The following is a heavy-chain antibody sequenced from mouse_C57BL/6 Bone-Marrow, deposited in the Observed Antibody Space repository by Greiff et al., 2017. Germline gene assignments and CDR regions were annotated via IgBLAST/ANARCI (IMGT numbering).Heavy chain of an antibody. V-gene: IGHV1-72*01. J-gene: IGHJ3*01. Sequence: QVQLKESGAELVKPGASVKLSCKASGYTFTSYWMHWVKQRPGRGLEWIGRIDPNSGGTKYNEKFKSKATLTVDKPSSTAYMQLSSLTSEDSAVYYCAREKGEIYYYGSSPFAYWGQGTLVTVSA. CDR1: GYTFTSYW. CDR3: AREKGEIYYYGSSPFAY. CDR2: IDPNSGGT. D-gene: IGHD1-1*01.